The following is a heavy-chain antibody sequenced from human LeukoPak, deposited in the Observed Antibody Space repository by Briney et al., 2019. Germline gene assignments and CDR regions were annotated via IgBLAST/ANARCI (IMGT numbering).Heavy chain of an antibody. CDR2: ISAYDGKT. V-gene: IGHV1-18*01. CDR3: ARDIGNGYSGYGVY. J-gene: IGHJ4*02. CDR1: GYTFTSFG. D-gene: IGHD5-12*01. Sequence: PGASVKVSCKASGYTFTSFGISWVRQAPGQGPEWMGWISAYDGKTNYAQKLQDRLNMTTDTSTSTAYMELSSLRSEDAAVYYCARDIGNGYSGYGVYWGQGTLVTVSS.